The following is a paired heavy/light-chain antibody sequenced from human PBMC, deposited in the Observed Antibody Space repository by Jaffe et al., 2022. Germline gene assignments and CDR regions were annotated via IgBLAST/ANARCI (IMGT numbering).Heavy chain of an antibody. J-gene: IGHJ4*02. Sequence: QVQLQQWGAGLLKPSETLSLTCAVYGGSFSGYYWSWIRQPPGKGLEWIGEINHSGSTNYNPSLKSRVTISVDTSKNQFSLKLSSVTAADTAVYYCARGSYDFWSGYLTRNFDYWGQGTLVTVSS. V-gene: IGHV4-34*01. CDR1: GGSFSGYY. CDR3: ARGSYDFWSGYLTRNFDY. D-gene: IGHD3-3*01. CDR2: INHSGST.
Light chain of an antibody. Sequence: QSVLTQPPSVSAAPGQKVTISCSGSSSNIGNNYVSWYQQLPGTAPKLLIYENNKRPSGIPDRFSGSKSGTSATLGITGLQTGDEADYYCGTWDSSLSAEVFGTGTKVTVL. CDR2: ENN. CDR3: GTWDSSLSAEV. CDR1: SSNIGNNY. V-gene: IGLV1-51*02. J-gene: IGLJ1*01.